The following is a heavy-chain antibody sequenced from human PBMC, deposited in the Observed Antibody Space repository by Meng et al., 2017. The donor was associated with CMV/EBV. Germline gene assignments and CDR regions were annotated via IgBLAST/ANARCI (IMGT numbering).Heavy chain of an antibody. CDR1: GYTFTSYD. D-gene: IGHD2-2*01. V-gene: IGHV1-8*03. Sequence: ASVKVSCKASGYTFTSYDINWVRQATGQGLEWMGWMNPNSGNTGYAQKFQGRVTITRNTSISTAYMELSSLRSEDTAVYYCARGPISPRYCSSTSCRYWFDPWGQGTLVPSPQ. CDR2: MNPNSGNT. CDR3: ARGPISPRYCSSTSCRYWFDP. J-gene: IGHJ5*02.